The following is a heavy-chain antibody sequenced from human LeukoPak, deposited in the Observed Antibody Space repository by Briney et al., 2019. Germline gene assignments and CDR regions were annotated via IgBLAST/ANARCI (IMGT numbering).Heavy chain of an antibody. J-gene: IGHJ4*02. Sequence: SVKVSCKASGYTFTSYGISWVRQAPGQGLEWMGWISAYNGNTNYAQKLQGRVTMTTDTSTSTAYMVLRSLRSDDTAVYYCARLGAYCGGDCSDFDYWGQGTLVTVSS. V-gene: IGHV1-18*01. CDR3: ARLGAYCGGDCSDFDY. D-gene: IGHD2-21*02. CDR1: GYTFTSYG. CDR2: ISAYNGNT.